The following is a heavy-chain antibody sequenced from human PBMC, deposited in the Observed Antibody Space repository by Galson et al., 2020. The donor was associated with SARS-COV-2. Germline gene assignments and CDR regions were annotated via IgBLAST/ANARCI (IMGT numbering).Heavy chain of an antibody. Sequence: YAHNFRDRLTITADTSTSTAYMDLSSLRSDDTAVYFCARGGIRAAGPNYLDVWGQGTTVTVSS. J-gene: IGHJ6*02. D-gene: IGHD6-13*01. CDR3: ARGGIRAAGPNYLDV. V-gene: IGHV1-69*02.